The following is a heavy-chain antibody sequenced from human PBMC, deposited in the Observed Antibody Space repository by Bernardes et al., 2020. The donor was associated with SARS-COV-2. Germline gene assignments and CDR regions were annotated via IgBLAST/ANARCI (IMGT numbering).Heavy chain of an antibody. Sequence: GGSLRLSCAGSGYTFHRFWMHWVRQVPGKGLVWVSRIDTHGNTINYADSVKGRFSISRDNAKNTVYLQMNSLRAEDTAVFYCAKDRTYSGSYLDSWGQGTLVTVSS. CDR1: GYTFHRFW. D-gene: IGHD5-12*01. CDR3: AKDRTYSGSYLDS. V-gene: IGHV3-74*01. J-gene: IGHJ4*02. CDR2: IDTHGNTI.